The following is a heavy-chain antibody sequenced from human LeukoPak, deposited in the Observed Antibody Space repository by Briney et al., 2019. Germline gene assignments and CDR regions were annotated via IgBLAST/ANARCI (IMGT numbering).Heavy chain of an antibody. V-gene: IGHV3-53*04. J-gene: IGHJ4*02. CDR1: GFTLSNND. Sequence: PGGSLRLSCAASGFTLSNNDMSWFRQAPGKGLEWVSVIYSGGSTYYADSVKGRFTISRHSSKSTLSLQMNGLRADDTAVYYCATGGTYFDSWGQGTLVTVSS. CDR2: IYSGGST. D-gene: IGHD3-16*01. CDR3: ATGGTYFDS.